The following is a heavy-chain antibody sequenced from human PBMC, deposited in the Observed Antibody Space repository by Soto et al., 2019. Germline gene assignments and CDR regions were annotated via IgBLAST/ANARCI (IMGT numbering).Heavy chain of an antibody. J-gene: IGHJ5*02. Sequence: SETLSLTCTVSGGSISSYYWSWIRQPPGKGLEWIGYIYYSGSTNYNPSLKSRVTISVDTSKNQFSLKLSSVTAEDTAVYYCAKVGPWRLWFGRKGIWFDPWGQGTLVTVSS. CDR3: AKVGPWRLWFGRKGIWFDP. V-gene: IGHV4-59*12. CDR1: GGSISSYY. CDR2: IYYSGST. D-gene: IGHD3-10*01.